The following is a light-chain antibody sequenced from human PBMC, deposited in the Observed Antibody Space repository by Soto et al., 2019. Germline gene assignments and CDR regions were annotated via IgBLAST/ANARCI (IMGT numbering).Light chain of an antibody. Sequence: QSVLTQPASVSGSPGQSITISCTGTSSDVGAYNSVSWCQQHPGKAPKLMIYDVSNRPSGVSNRFSGSKSGNTASLTISGLQAEDEADYYCSSYTSSSTVVFGGGTQLTVL. CDR1: SSDVGAYNS. CDR3: SSYTSSSTVV. CDR2: DVS. J-gene: IGLJ3*02. V-gene: IGLV2-14*01.